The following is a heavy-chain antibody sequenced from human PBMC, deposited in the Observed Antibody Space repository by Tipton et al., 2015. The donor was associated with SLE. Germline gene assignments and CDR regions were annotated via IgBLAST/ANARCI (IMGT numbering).Heavy chain of an antibody. Sequence: SLRLSCAASGFTFSSYWMSWVRQAPGKGLEWVANIKQDGSEKYYVDSVKGRFTISRDNAKNSLYLQMNSLRAEDTAVYYCAKGRWELRYYFDYWGQGTLVTVSS. CDR3: AKGRWELRYYFDY. CDR1: GFTFSSYW. CDR2: IKQDGSEK. J-gene: IGHJ4*02. D-gene: IGHD1-26*01. V-gene: IGHV3-7*03.